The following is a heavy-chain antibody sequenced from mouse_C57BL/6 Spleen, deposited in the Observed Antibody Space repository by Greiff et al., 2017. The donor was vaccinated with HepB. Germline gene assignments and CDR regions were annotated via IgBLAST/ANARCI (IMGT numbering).Heavy chain of an antibody. CDR2: IYPRSGNT. CDR3: ARAANWDSY. Sequence: LVESGAELARPGASVKLSCKASGYTFTSYGISWVKQRTGQGLEWIGEIYPRSGNTYYNEKFKGKATLTADKSSSTAYMGLRSLTSADSAVYFCARAANWDSYRGQGTTLTVSS. V-gene: IGHV1-81*01. D-gene: IGHD4-1*01. J-gene: IGHJ2*01. CDR1: GYTFTSYG.